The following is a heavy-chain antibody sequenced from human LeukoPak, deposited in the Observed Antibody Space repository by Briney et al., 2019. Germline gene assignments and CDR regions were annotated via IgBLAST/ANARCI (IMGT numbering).Heavy chain of an antibody. CDR1: GFTFRSNG. Sequence: GGSLRLSCIASGFTFRSNGMTWVRQAPEKGLEWVATISDSGGYTYYADSVKGRFTISRDNSKNTLYLQMNSLRAEDTAVYYCAKDRYGDTYWGQGTLVTVSS. CDR2: ISDSGGYT. CDR3: AKDRYGDTY. D-gene: IGHD4-17*01. V-gene: IGHV3-23*01. J-gene: IGHJ4*02.